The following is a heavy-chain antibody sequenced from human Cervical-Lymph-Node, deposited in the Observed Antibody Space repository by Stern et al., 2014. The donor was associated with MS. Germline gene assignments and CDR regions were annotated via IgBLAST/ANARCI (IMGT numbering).Heavy chain of an antibody. CDR1: GGTFSSYA. Sequence: QVQLVESGAEVKKPGSSVKVSCKASGGTFSSYAISWVRQAPGQGLEWMGGIIPIFGTANYAQKFQGRVTITADESTSTAYMELSSLRSEDTAVYYCARGQRWLQPLDHDYGMDVWGQGTTVTVSS. V-gene: IGHV1-69*01. J-gene: IGHJ6*02. CDR3: ARGQRWLQPLDHDYGMDV. D-gene: IGHD5-24*01. CDR2: IIPIFGTA.